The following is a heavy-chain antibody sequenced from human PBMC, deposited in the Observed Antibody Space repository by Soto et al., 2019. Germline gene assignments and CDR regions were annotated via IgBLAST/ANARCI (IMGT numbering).Heavy chain of an antibody. V-gene: IGHV3-23*01. J-gene: IGHJ3*02. CDR1: GVTFSSYA. CDR3: AKRGPSDRDAFDI. Sequence: GGSMRLSCAASGVTFSSYAMSWVSQAPGKGLEWVSAISGSGGSTYCADSVKGRFTISRDNSKNTLYLQMNSLRAEDTAVYYCAKRGPSDRDAFDIWGQGTMVTVSS. CDR2: ISGSGGST. D-gene: IGHD3-16*01.